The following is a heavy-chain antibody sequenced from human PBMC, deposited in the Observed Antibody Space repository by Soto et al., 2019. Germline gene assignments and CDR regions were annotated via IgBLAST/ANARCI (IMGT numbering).Heavy chain of an antibody. J-gene: IGHJ6*02. Sequence: ASVKVSCKASGYTFTSYGISWVRQAPGQGLEWMGWISAYNGNTNYAQKLQGRVTMTTDTSTSTAYMELRSLRSDDTAVYYCAXYYYDSSGYYYYYGMDVWGQGTTVTVSS. CDR1: GYTFTSYG. V-gene: IGHV1-18*01. CDR3: AXYYYDSSGYYYYYGMDV. CDR2: ISAYNGNT. D-gene: IGHD3-22*01.